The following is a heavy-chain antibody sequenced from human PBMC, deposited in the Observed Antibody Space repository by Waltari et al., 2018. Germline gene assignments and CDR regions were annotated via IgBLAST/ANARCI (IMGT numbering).Heavy chain of an antibody. D-gene: IGHD4-17*01. CDR3: ARPRSDYGDYAWFDP. CDR2: INAGSGNT. CDR1: GYTLPCYP. Sequence: QVHLVQSGAEVKKPGASVTVSCKASGYTLPCYPTHWVPQAPGQRLEWMGWINAGSGNTKYSQRFQGRVTITRDTSASTVYMELSSLRSEDTAVYYCARPRSDYGDYAWFDPWGQGTLVTVSS. J-gene: IGHJ5*02. V-gene: IGHV1-3*01.